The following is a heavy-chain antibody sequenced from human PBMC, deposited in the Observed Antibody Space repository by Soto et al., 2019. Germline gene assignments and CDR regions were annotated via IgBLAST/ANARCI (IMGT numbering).Heavy chain of an antibody. CDR2: INHSGST. J-gene: IGHJ4*02. V-gene: IGHV4-34*01. Sequence: QVQLQQWGAGLLKPSETLSLTCAVYGGSFSGYYWSWIRQPPGKGLEWIGEINHSGSTNYNPSLKNRVTISVDTSKNQFSLKLRSVTAADTAVYYCARWDYEFWSGYYVGDYWGQGTLGTGSS. D-gene: IGHD3-3*01. CDR1: GGSFSGYY. CDR3: ARWDYEFWSGYYVGDY.